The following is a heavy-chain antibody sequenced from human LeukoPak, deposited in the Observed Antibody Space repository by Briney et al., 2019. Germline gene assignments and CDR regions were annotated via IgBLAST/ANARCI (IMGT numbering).Heavy chain of an antibody. CDR3: ARDGRRDGYNLTYAFDY. CDR1: GFTVSSNY. D-gene: IGHD5-24*01. CDR2: IYSGGST. Sequence: PGGSLRLSCAASGFTVSSNYMSWVRQAPGKGLEWVSVIYSGGSTYYADSVKGRFTISRDNSKNTLYLQMNSLRAEDTAVYYWARDGRRDGYNLTYAFDYWGQGTLVTVSS. V-gene: IGHV3-53*01. J-gene: IGHJ4*02.